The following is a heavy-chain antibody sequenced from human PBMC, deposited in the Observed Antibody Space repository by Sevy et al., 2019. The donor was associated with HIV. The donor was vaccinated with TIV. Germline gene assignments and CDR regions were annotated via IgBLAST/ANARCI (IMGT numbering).Heavy chain of an antibody. V-gene: IGHV1-69*13. Sequence: SVKVSCKASGGTFSSYAISWVRQAPGQGLEWMGGIIPIFGTANYAQKFQGRVTITADESTSTAYMELSSLRSEDTAVYYCAREASGELRYYGMDVWGQGTTVTVSS. CDR3: AREASGELRYYGMDV. J-gene: IGHJ6*02. CDR2: IIPIFGTA. D-gene: IGHD1-26*01. CDR1: GGTFSSYA.